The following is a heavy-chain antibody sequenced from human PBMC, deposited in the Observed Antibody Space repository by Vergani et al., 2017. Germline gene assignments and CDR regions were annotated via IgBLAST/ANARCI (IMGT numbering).Heavy chain of an antibody. Sequence: QLRLQESGPGLVKPSETLSLPCTVSGGSISSSSYYWGWIRHPPGRGLGLIGIFYYSGTTYNNPSLKSRVTISVDTTKNQYSLKLSAVTAADTAVYYCAAGLKHPWGQGTLVTVSS. CDR1: GGSISSSSYY. D-gene: IGHD6-13*01. J-gene: IGHJ5*02. V-gene: IGHV4-39*07. CDR3: AAGLKHP. CDR2: FYYSGTT.